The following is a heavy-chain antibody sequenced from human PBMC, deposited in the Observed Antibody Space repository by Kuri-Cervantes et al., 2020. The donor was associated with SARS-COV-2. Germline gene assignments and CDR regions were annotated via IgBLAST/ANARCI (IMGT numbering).Heavy chain of an antibody. J-gene: IGHJ4*02. CDR3: ASLYSSSSDPGDC. V-gene: IGHV3-21*01. CDR1: GFTFSSYS. Sequence: GGSLRLSCAASGFTFSSYSMNWVRQAPGKGLEWVSSISSSSSYIYYADSVKGRFTISRDNAKNSLYLQMNSLRAEDTAVYYCASLYSSSSDPGDCWGQGTLVTVSS. D-gene: IGHD6-6*01. CDR2: ISSSSSYI.